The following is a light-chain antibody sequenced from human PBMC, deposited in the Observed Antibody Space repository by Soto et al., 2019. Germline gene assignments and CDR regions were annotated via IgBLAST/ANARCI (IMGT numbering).Light chain of an antibody. CDR1: QSVSSN. Sequence: EIVMTQSPATLSVSPGERATLSCRASQSVSSNLAWYQQKPGQAPRLLIYGASTRATGIPARFSGSGSGTEFTLTISSLQSEDFAVYYCQQYNNWPQMYPFGQGTKLEIK. CDR3: QQYNNWPQMYP. CDR2: GAS. V-gene: IGKV3-15*01. J-gene: IGKJ2*01.